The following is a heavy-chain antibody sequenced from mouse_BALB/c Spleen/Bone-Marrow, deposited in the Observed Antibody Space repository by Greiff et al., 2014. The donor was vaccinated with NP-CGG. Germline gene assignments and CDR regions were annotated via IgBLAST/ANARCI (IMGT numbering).Heavy chain of an antibody. CDR1: GFNIKDPY. J-gene: IGHJ3*01. V-gene: IGHV14-3*02. CDR2: IDPANDNT. CDR3: APYYYGRWFTY. D-gene: IGHD1-1*01. Sequence: VQLKESGAELVKPGASVKLSCTASGFNIKDPYMHWVKQRPEQGLEWIGRIDPANDNTKYDPKFQGKATITADTSSNTAYLQLSSLTSEDTAVYYCAPYYYGRWFTYWGQGTLVTVSA.